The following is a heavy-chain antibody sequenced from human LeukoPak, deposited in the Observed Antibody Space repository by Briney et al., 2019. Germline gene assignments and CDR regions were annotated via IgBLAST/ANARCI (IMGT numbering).Heavy chain of an antibody. J-gene: IGHJ5*02. CDR1: GFTFSSYE. D-gene: IGHD4-17*01. V-gene: IGHV3-48*03. CDR3: AREIGETVTTSKWFDP. CDR2: ISSSGSTI. Sequence: GGSLRLSCAASGFTFSSYEMNWVRQAPGKGLEWVSYISSSGSTIYYADSVKGRFTISRDNAKNSLYLQMNSLRAEDTAVNYCAREIGETVTTSKWFDPWGQGTLVTVSS.